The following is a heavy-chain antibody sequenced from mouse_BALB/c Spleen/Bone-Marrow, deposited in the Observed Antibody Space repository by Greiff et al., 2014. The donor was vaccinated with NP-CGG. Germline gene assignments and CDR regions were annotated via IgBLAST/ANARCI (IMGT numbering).Heavy chain of an antibody. CDR3: ARGRTTATLYWYLDV. J-gene: IGHJ1*01. CDR1: GFTFTDYY. Sequence: EVKLVESGGGLAQPGGSLRLSCATSGFTFTDYYMSWVRQPPGKALEWLGFIRNKANGYTTEYSASVKGRFTISRDNSQSILYLQMNTLRAEDSATYYCARGRTTATLYWYLDVWGAGTAVTVSS. CDR2: IRNKANGYTT. V-gene: IGHV7-3*02. D-gene: IGHD1-2*01.